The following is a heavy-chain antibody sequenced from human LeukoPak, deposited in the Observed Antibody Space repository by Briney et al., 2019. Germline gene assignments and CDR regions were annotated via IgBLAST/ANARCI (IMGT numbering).Heavy chain of an antibody. D-gene: IGHD3-9*01. CDR1: GFSFRTGRGD. Sequence: SGPTLVNPPQPLTLTCTFPGFSFRTGRGDVGWIRQPPGKALEWLSVLYCDEAKRYRPSLNRRLTITNETSTNHLVLTMTNMDPVDTATYYCARSPYYDILTGSRGTFDYWGRGILVTVSS. V-gene: IGHV2-5*02. CDR3: ARSPYYDILTGSRGTFDY. J-gene: IGHJ4*02. CDR2: LYCDEAK.